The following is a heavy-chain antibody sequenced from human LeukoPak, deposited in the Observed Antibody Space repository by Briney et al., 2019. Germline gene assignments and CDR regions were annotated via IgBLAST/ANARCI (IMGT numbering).Heavy chain of an antibody. CDR1: GFTFSSYS. J-gene: IGHJ4*02. Sequence: PGGSLRLSCAASGFTFSSYSMNWVRQAPGKGLEWASSISSSSSYIYYADSVKGRFTISRDNAKNSLYLQMNSLRAEDTAVYYCARSGGAGYSGYDRDFDYWGQGTLVTVSS. V-gene: IGHV3-21*01. CDR2: ISSSSSYI. D-gene: IGHD5-12*01. CDR3: ARSGGAGYSGYDRDFDY.